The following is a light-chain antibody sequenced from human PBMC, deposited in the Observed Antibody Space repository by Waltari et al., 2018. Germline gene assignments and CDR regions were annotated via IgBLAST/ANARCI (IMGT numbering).Light chain of an antibody. Sequence: DIQMTQSPSSVSASVGDKVTITCRASQGIATWLAWYQQKPGKAPKVLIYGASTLLTGVPSRFSDSGSGTEFTLTITGLQPEDFATYFCQQGNSFPPTFGQGTRVEV. J-gene: IGKJ1*01. CDR1: QGIATW. V-gene: IGKV1-12*01. CDR2: GAS. CDR3: QQGNSFPPT.